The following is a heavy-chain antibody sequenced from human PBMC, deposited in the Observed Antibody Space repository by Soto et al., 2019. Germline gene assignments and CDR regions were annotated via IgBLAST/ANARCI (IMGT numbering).Heavy chain of an antibody. J-gene: IGHJ5*02. CDR3: ARVYYDILTGPNWFDP. CDR1: GGSISSYY. CDR2: IYYSGST. D-gene: IGHD3-9*01. Sequence: LSETLSLTCTVSGGSISSYYWSWIRQPPGKGLEWIGYIYYSGSTNYNPSLKSRVTISVDTSKNQFSLKLSSVTAADTAVYYCARVYYDILTGPNWFDPWGQGTLVTVSS. V-gene: IGHV4-59*01.